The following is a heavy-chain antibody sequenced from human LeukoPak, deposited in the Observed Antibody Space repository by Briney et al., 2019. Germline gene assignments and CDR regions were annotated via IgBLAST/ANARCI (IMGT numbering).Heavy chain of an antibody. CDR2: VVPSGGST. Sequence: GGSLSLSCPASGFTFSDYYMHWVRQAPGKGLEYVSAVVPSGGSTYYATSVKGRCTMSRDNSKSTLYLQKGSLRAEDMAVYFCARAPHYYGSGLYYFDYWGQGSLVSVSS. CDR1: GFTFSDYY. J-gene: IGHJ4*02. V-gene: IGHV3-64*01. D-gene: IGHD3-10*01. CDR3: ARAPHYYGSGLYYFDY.